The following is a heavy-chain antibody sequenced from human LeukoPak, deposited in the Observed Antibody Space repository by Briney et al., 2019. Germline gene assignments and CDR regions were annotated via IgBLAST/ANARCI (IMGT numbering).Heavy chain of an antibody. CDR3: ASGWPRTRSDY. CDR1: GFTFSGYW. D-gene: IGHD1-7*01. V-gene: IGHV3-74*01. Sequence: GGSLRLSCAASGFTFSGYWMQWVRQAPGKGLVWVSRINSDGSSTSYADSVKGRFTISRDNAKNTLYLQMNSLRAEDTAVYYCASGWPRTRSDYWGQGTLVTVSS. CDR2: INSDGSST. J-gene: IGHJ4*02.